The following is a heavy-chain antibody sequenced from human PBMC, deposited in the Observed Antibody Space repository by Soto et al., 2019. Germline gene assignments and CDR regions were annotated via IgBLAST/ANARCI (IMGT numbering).Heavy chain of an antibody. CDR3: VRDAVAATGSMGY. CDR1: GFTFSTHS. Sequence: ESGGGLVKPGGSLRLSCAASGFTFSTHSMNWVRQAPGKGLEWVSSISSTSDYIYYADSVKGRFTISRENAKNSLFLQMDSLRAEDTAVYYCVRDAVAATGSMGYWGQGTWSPSPQ. D-gene: IGHD7-27*01. CDR2: ISSTSDYI. V-gene: IGHV3-21*01. J-gene: IGHJ4*02.